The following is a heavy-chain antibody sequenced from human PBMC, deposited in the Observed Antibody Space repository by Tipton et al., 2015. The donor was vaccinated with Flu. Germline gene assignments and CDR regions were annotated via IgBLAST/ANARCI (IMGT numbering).Heavy chain of an antibody. J-gene: IGHJ6*02. V-gene: IGHV3-23*01. Sequence: SLRLSCAASGFTFNRYAMSWVRQAPGKGLEWVSTISNSGRSTCYADSVKGRFTISRDYSKLYLQMNSLKTEDTAVYYCSRPEDVNNYDSSGYATGYSYYGMDVWGQGTTVTVSS. CDR1: GFTFNRYA. CDR3: SRPEDVNNYDSSGYATGYSYYGMDV. D-gene: IGHD3-22*01. CDR2: ISNSGRST.